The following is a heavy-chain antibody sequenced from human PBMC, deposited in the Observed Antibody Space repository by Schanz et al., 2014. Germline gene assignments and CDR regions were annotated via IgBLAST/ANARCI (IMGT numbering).Heavy chain of an antibody. CDR3: ARDRRNADLDY. J-gene: IGHJ4*02. CDR1: GFAFSSYG. V-gene: IGHV3-48*01. CDR2: IGNGGVTI. D-gene: IGHD1-1*01. Sequence: EVQLLESGGGLVQPGGSLRLSCLASGFAFSSYGMNWVRQAPGKGLEWVSYIGNGGVTIYYADSVKGRFTISRDNAKNSLYLEMNSLRAEDTALYYCARDRRNADLDYWGQGTLVTVSS.